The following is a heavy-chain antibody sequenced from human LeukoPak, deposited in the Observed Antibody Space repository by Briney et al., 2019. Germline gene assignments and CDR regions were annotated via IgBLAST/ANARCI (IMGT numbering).Heavy chain of an antibody. CDR3: ARLASAWNFDY. Sequence: GESLKISCKGSGYSFTSYWIGWVRQMPGKDLEWMGIFSPGDSDSRHSPSFQGQVTISADKSISTVYLQWSSLKASDTAMYYCARLASAWNFDYWGQGTLVTVSS. CDR2: FSPGDSDS. J-gene: IGHJ4*02. D-gene: IGHD6-19*01. V-gene: IGHV5-51*01. CDR1: GYSFTSYW.